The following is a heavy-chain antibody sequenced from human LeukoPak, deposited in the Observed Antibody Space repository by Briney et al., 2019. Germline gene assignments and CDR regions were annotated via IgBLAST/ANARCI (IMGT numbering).Heavy chain of an antibody. CDR1: GFTFSNAW. V-gene: IGHV3-15*01. Sequence: GGSLRLSCAASGFTFSNAWMSWVRQAPGKGLEWVGRITSKTDGGITDSAAPVKGRFTVSRDDSKNTLFLKMSSLRAEDTAVYYCATDESNSFFFWGQGTLVTVSS. D-gene: IGHD2/OR15-2a*01. J-gene: IGHJ4*02. CDR3: ATDESNSFFF. CDR2: ITSKTDGGIT.